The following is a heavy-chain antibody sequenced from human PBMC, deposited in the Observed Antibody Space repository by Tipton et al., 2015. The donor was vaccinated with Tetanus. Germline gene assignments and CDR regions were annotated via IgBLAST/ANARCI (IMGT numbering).Heavy chain of an antibody. CDR3: ASRGGIGSHDAFDI. Sequence: QSGPEVKKPGESLKISCKGSGYSFGIYWLAWVRQMPGKGLEWMGIIYPGDSDTRYSPSFEGQVTISVDKSIATAYLQWSSLKASDTAMYYCASRGGIGSHDAFDIWGQGTMVTVSS. J-gene: IGHJ3*02. CDR1: GYSFGIYW. V-gene: IGHV5-51*01. D-gene: IGHD3-16*01. CDR2: IYPGDSDT.